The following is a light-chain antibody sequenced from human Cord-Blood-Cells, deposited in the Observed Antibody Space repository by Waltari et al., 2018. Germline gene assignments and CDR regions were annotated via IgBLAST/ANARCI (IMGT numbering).Light chain of an antibody. Sequence: EIVLTQSPATLSLSPGERATLSCRASQSVSSYLALYQQKPGQAPRLLIYDASNRATGIPARFSGSGSGTDFTLTISSLEPEDCAVYYCQQRSNWPPRLTFGGGTKVEIK. CDR2: DAS. J-gene: IGKJ4*01. V-gene: IGKV3-11*01. CDR1: QSVSSY. CDR3: QQRSNWPPRLT.